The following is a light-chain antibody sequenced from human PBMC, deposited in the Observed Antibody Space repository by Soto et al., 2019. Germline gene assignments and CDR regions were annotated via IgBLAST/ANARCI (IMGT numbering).Light chain of an antibody. CDR1: QTVHSN. J-gene: IGKJ2*01. CDR3: HQYYDWPVYT. CDR2: AAT. V-gene: IGKV3-15*01. Sequence: EIVMTQSPANLSVSPGGRATLSCRASQTVHSNLAWYQHKSGQDPRLLIYAATTRTTGVPARLSGSGSGTSFTITSSSLQSEDSAAYFCHQYYDWPVYTFGPGTKVEIK.